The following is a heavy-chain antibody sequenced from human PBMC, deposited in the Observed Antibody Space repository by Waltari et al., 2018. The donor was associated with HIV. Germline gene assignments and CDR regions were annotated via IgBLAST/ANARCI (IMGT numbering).Heavy chain of an antibody. Sequence: EVQLLESGGGLLQPGGSLRLSCTATGFTFSIHAMTWVRQAPGKGLEWVSTIRGDRALTNYAGSVSGRYTIATDDSKRTFYVQSNSLTSDDPCVDFCAKPTAPSCGRGLSCPSDCWGQGTLVTVTS. CDR1: GFTFSIHA. CDR2: IRGDRALT. V-gene: IGHV3-23*01. J-gene: IGHJ4*02. D-gene: IGHD2-15*01. CDR3: AKPTAPSCGRGLSCPSDC.